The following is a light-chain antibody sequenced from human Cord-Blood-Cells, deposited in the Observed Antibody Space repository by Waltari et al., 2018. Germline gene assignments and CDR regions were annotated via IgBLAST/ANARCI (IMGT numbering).Light chain of an antibody. Sequence: QSALTQPASVSGSPGQSITIPWTGTSSDVGSYNLVSWYQQHPGKAPKLMMYEGSKRPSGVSNRFSGSKSGNTAYLTISGLQAEDEADYYCCSYAGSSTWVFGGGTKLTVL. CDR3: CSYAGSSTWV. J-gene: IGLJ3*02. CDR1: SSDVGSYNL. CDR2: EGS. V-gene: IGLV2-23*01.